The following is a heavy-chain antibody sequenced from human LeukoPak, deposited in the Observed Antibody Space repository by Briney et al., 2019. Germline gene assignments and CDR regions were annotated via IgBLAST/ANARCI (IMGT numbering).Heavy chain of an antibody. J-gene: IGHJ5*02. CDR3: ARRLPLNRSSSGWYQKSFSWFDP. Sequence: ASVKVSCKASGYTFTSYAMHRVRQAPGQRLEWMGWINAGNGNTKYSQKFQGRVTITRDTSASTAYMELSSLRSEDTAVYYCARRLPLNRSSSGWYQKSFSWFDPWGQGTLVTVSS. CDR2: INAGNGNT. V-gene: IGHV1-3*01. D-gene: IGHD6-19*01. CDR1: GYTFTSYA.